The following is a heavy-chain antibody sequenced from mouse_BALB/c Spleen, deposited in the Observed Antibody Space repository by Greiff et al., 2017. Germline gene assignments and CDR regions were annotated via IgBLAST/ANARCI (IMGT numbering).Heavy chain of an antibody. CDR3: ARYKNGNYGYYAMDY. Sequence: DVKLVESGPSLVKPSQTLSLTCSVTGDSITSGYWNWIRKFPGNKLEYMGYISYSGSTYYNPSLKSRISITRDTSKNQYYLQLNSVTTEDTATYYCARYKNGNYGYYAMDYWGQGTSVTVSS. CDR2: ISYSGST. D-gene: IGHD2-1*01. J-gene: IGHJ4*01. CDR1: GDSITSGY. V-gene: IGHV3-8*02.